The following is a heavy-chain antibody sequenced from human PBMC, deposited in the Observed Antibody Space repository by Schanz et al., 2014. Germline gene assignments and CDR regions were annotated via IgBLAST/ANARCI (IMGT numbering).Heavy chain of an antibody. D-gene: IGHD2-15*01. J-gene: IGHJ5*02. V-gene: IGHV4-59*01. CDR1: GFTFSSYY. Sequence: QVQLVESGGGLVKPGGSLRLSCAASGFTFSSYYMSWIRQPPGKGLEWIGHIYYSGSTNYNPSLKSRVTISADTSKNQLSLKLTSVTAADTAVYYCARGRGCTGGSCYSWFDLWGQGTLVTVSS. CDR2: IYYSGST. CDR3: ARGRGCTGGSCYSWFDL.